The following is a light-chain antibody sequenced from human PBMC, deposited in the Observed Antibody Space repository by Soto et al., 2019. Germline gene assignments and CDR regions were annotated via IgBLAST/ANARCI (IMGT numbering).Light chain of an antibody. J-gene: IGLJ1*01. CDR2: DVT. V-gene: IGLV2-14*03. CDR1: SSDIGGYNY. CDR3: SSYTVSSTYV. Sequence: QSVLTQPSSLSGAPGQSITISCTLTSSDIGGYNYVSWYRQHPGKAPQLMIYDVTNRPSGVSNRFSGSKSGNTASLTISGLRTEDEADYFCSSYTVSSTYVFGTGTKVTVL.